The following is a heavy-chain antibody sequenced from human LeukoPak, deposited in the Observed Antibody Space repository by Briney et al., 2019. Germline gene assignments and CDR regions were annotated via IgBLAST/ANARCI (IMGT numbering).Heavy chain of an antibody. V-gene: IGHV4-30-4*08. D-gene: IGHD6-13*01. J-gene: IGHJ4*02. CDR3: AREIKQQLVRSIDY. Sequence: SETLSLTCTVSGGSISSGDYYWSWIRQPPGKGLEWIGYIYYSGSTYYNPSLKSRVTISVDTSKNQFSLKLSSVTAADTAVYYCAREIKQQLVRSIDYWGQGTLVTVSS. CDR2: IYYSGST. CDR1: GGSISSGDYY.